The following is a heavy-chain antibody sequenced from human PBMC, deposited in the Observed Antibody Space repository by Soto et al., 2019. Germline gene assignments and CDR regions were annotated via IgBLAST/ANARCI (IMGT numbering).Heavy chain of an antibody. D-gene: IGHD4-17*01. CDR1: GGSFSGYY. CDR2: INHSGST. CDR3: ARGLRRTTVVTDWDY. Sequence: QVQLQQWGAGLLKPSETLSLTCAVYGGSFSGYYWSWIRQPPGKGLEWIGEINHSGSTNYNPSLKSRVTXSVXPSTHQFSLKLSSVTAADTAVYYCARGLRRTTVVTDWDYWGQGTLVTVSS. V-gene: IGHV4-34*01. J-gene: IGHJ4*02.